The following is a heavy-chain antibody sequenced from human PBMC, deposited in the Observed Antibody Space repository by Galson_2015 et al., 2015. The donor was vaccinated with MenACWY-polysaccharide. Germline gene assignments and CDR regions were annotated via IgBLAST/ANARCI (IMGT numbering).Heavy chain of an antibody. Sequence: SLRLSCAASGFTFSSHWMHWARQAPGKGPVWLSRISGDGRSTDYAASVKGRFTISRDTARATLYLQMNSLRADDMAVYYCARVGAHSHNCGGCNMDVWGQGTTVTVSS. J-gene: IGHJ6*02. D-gene: IGHD2-21*01. V-gene: IGHV3-74*01. CDR1: GFTFSSHW. CDR3: ARVGAHSHNCGGCNMDV. CDR2: ISGDGRST.